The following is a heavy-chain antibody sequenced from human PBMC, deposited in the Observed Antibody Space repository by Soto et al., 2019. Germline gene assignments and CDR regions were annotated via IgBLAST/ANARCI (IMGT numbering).Heavy chain of an antibody. Sequence: QVQLVQSGAEVKKPGASVKVSCKASGYTFTSYGISWVRQAPGQGLEWMGRISAYNGNTNYAQKLQGRVTMTTDTPTSTAYMELRSMRFDDTAVYYCARVVGALGHWFDPWGQVTLVTVSS. V-gene: IGHV1-18*01. J-gene: IGHJ5*02. D-gene: IGHD1-26*01. CDR3: ARVVGALGHWFDP. CDR2: ISAYNGNT. CDR1: GYTFTSYG.